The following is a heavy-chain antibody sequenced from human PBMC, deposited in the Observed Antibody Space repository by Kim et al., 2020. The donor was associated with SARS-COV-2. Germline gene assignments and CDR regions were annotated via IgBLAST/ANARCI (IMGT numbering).Heavy chain of an antibody. Sequence: SVKVSCKASGGTFSSYAISWVRQAPGQGLEWMGGIIPIFGTANYAQKFQGRVTITADESTSTAYMELSSLRSEDTAVYYCHPIVVVPAAISLLDYWGQGTLVTVSS. V-gene: IGHV1-69*13. D-gene: IGHD2-2*02. CDR1: GGTFSSYA. CDR2: IIPIFGTA. CDR3: HPIVVVPAAISLLDY. J-gene: IGHJ4*02.